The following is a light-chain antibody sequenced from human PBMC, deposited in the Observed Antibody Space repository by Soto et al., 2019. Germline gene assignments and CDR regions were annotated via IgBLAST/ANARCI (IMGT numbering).Light chain of an antibody. Sequence: EIVMTQSPATLSVSPGERATLSCRASQSVRSTYVAWYQQKPGQAPRLLIYDASSRATGIPDRFSGSGSGTDFTLTSSRLEPEDFAVYYCQQYGSSPLTFGGGTKVDI. CDR3: QQYGSSPLT. J-gene: IGKJ4*01. V-gene: IGKV3-20*01. CDR1: QSVRSTY. CDR2: DAS.